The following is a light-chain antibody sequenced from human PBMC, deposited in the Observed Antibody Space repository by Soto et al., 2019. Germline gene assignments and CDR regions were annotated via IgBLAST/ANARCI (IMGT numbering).Light chain of an antibody. CDR2: GAS. CDR3: QQYHAWPPGT. Sequence: DIVMTQSPAILSVSPGERATLSCRASQSVETFLAWFQHKAGQAPRLLTFGASTRAAGVPARFSGGGSGTEFTLTIDSLRSEDFAVYFCQQYHAWPPGTFGGGTKVEIK. CDR1: QSVETF. V-gene: IGKV3-15*01. J-gene: IGKJ4*01.